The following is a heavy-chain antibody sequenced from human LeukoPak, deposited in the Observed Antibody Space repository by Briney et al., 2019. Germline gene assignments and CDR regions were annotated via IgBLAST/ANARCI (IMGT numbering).Heavy chain of an antibody. Sequence: SETLSLTCTVSGYSISSGYYWGWIRQPPGKGLEWIGSIYHSGSTYYNPSLKSRVTISVDTSKNQFSLKLSSVTAADTAVYYCAGDIVVVTAVEYWGQGTLVTVSS. V-gene: IGHV4-38-2*02. CDR2: IYHSGST. CDR3: AGDIVVVTAVEY. D-gene: IGHD2-21*02. J-gene: IGHJ4*02. CDR1: GYSISSGYY.